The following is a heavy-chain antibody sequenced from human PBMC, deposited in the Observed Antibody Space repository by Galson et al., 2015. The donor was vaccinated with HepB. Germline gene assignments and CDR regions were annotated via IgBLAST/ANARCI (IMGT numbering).Heavy chain of an antibody. CDR2: ISYDGSNE. CDR1: GFIFSRYG. Sequence: SLRLSCAASGFIFSRYGVHWVRQAPGKGLEWVAVISYDGSNEYYADSVKGRFAISRDNSKSTLYLQMNSLRAEDTAVYYCAKDRGEYYDLYYFDYWGQGTLVTVSS. V-gene: IGHV3-30*09. CDR3: AKDRGEYYDLYYFDY. D-gene: IGHD3-3*01. J-gene: IGHJ4*02.